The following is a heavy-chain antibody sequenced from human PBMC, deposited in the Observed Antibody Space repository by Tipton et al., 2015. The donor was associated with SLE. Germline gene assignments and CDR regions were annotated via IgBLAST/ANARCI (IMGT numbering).Heavy chain of an antibody. CDR3: ARHPPGPPLAGWFDP. CDR2: FYYTGRS. CDR1: GDSIYSSSFC. Sequence: TLSLTCTVSGDSIYSSSFCWGWVRQPPGKGLEWVGSFYYTGRSYFTPSLKSRVTISADTSKNQFFRKGNSRTAADTAIYYCARHPPGPPLAGWFDPWGKGTLVTVSS. V-gene: IGHV4-39*01. J-gene: IGHJ5*02.